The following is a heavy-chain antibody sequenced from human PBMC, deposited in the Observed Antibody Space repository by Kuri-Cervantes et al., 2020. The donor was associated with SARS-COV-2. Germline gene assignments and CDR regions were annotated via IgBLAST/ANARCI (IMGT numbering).Heavy chain of an antibody. D-gene: IGHD2-2*01. CDR3: ARARIYCSSTSCRPMAFDI. Sequence: GSLRLSCAVYGGSFSGYYWSWIRQPPGKGLEWIGVINHSGSTNYNPSLKSRVTISVDTSKNQFSLKLSSVTAADTAVYYCARARIYCSSTSCRPMAFDIWGQGTMVTVSS. V-gene: IGHV4-34*01. CDR1: GGSFSGYY. J-gene: IGHJ3*02. CDR2: INHSGST.